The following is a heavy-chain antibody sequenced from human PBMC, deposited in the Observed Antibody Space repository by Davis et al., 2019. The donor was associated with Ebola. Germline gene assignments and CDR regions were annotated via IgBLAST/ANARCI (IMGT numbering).Heavy chain of an antibody. J-gene: IGHJ6*02. CDR3: ASSYDSSGYYKYYYYGMDV. CDR2: INHSGST. CDR1: GGSFSGYY. Sequence: GSLRLSCAVYGGSFSGYYWSWIRQPPGKGLEWIGEINHSGSTNYNPSLKSRVTISVDTSKNQFSLKLSSVTAADTAVYYCASSYDSSGYYKYYYYGMDVWGQGTTVTVSS. V-gene: IGHV4-34*01. D-gene: IGHD3-22*01.